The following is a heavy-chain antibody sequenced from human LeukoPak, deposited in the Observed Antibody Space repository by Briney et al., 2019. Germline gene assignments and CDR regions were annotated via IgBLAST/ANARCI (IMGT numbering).Heavy chain of an antibody. CDR2: INPSGGST. CDR1: GYTFTSYY. Sequence: ASVKVSCKASGYTFTSYYIHWVRQAPGQGLEWMGVINPSGGSTNFAQKFQGRVTMTRDTSTSTGNTELSSLRSEDTAVYYCARGPRITMVRGGQWHYYMDVWGKGTTVTISS. V-gene: IGHV1-46*01. D-gene: IGHD3-10*01. J-gene: IGHJ6*03. CDR3: ARGPRITMVRGGQWHYYMDV.